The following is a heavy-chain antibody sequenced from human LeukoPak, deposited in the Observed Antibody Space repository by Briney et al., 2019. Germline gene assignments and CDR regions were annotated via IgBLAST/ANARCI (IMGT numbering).Heavy chain of an antibody. V-gene: IGHV3-7*01. CDR2: IKQDGNEE. Sequence: GGSLRLSCAASGFTFSSFWMSWVRQAPGKGLEWVADIKQDGNEENYVDSVKGRFTISRDNAKNLLYLQMNSLRAEDTAIYYCARTGIDYVWGSYRSQYDYWGQGTLVTVSS. J-gene: IGHJ4*02. D-gene: IGHD3-16*02. CDR1: GFTFSSFW. CDR3: ARTGIDYVWGSYRSQYDY.